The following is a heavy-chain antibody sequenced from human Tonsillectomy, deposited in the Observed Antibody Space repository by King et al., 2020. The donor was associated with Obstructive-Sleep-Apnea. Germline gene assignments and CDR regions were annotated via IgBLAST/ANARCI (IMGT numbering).Heavy chain of an antibody. CDR1: GFTFSSDW. V-gene: IGHV3-7*03. CDR3: AGITMVRGVIGY. J-gene: IGHJ4*02. Sequence: QLVQSGGGLVQPGGSLRLSCAASGFTFSSDWMSWVRQAPGKGLEWVANIKQDGSEKYYVDSVEGRLTISKDNAKNSLYLQMNSLRAEDTAVYYCAGITMVRGVIGYWGQGTLVTVSS. D-gene: IGHD3-10*01. CDR2: IKQDGSEK.